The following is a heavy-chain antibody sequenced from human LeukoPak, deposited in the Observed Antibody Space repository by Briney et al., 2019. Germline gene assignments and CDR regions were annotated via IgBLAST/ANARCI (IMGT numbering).Heavy chain of an antibody. CDR1: GGSISSSSYY. CDR2: IYYSGST. Sequence: KTSETLSLTCTVSGGSISSSSYYWGWIRQPPGKGLEWIGSIYYSGSTYYNPSLKSRVTISVDTSKNQFSLKLSSVTAADTAVYYRAHSHIAVAGGFDYWGQGTLVTVSS. D-gene: IGHD6-19*01. V-gene: IGHV4-39*01. J-gene: IGHJ4*02. CDR3: AHSHIAVAGGFDY.